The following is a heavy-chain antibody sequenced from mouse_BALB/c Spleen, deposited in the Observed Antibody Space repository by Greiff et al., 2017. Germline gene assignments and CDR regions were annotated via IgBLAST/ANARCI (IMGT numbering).Heavy chain of an antibody. J-gene: IGHJ3*01. D-gene: IGHD1-2*01. CDR3: ARGLLRLPVAY. Sequence: EVQLVESGPGLVKPSQSLSLTCSVTGYSITSGYYWNWIRQFPGNKLEWMGYISYDGSNNYNPSLKNRISITRDTSKNQFFLKLNSVTTEDTATYYCARGLLRLPVAYWGQGTLVTVSA. CDR1: GYSITSGYY. CDR2: ISYDGSN. V-gene: IGHV3-6*02.